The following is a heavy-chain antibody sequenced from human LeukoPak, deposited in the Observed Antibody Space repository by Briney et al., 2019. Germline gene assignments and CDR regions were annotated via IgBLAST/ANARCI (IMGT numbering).Heavy chain of an antibody. CDR2: IYHSGST. Sequence: SQTLSLTCAVSGGSISSGGYSWSWIRQPPGKGLEWIGYIYHSGSTYYNPSLKSRVTISVDRSKTQFSLKLSSVTAADTAVYYCARGHCSSTSCYPYNWFDPWGQGTLVTVSS. CDR1: GGSISSGGYS. D-gene: IGHD2-2*01. J-gene: IGHJ5*02. V-gene: IGHV4-30-2*01. CDR3: ARGHCSSTSCYPYNWFDP.